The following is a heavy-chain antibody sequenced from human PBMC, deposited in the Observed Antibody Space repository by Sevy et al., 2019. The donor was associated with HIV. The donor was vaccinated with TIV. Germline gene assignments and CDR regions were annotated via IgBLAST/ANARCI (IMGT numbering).Heavy chain of an antibody. Sequence: GESLKISCAASGFTFSSYAMHWVRQAPGKGLEWVAVISYDGNNKYADSVKGRFTISRDNSKNTLYLQMNSLRAEDTAVYYCARDGSSGGLFLKDYYYFGMDVWGQWTTVTVSS. J-gene: IGHJ6*02. CDR2: ISYDGNNK. CDR3: ARDGSSGGLFLKDYYYFGMDV. V-gene: IGHV3-30*03. D-gene: IGHD3-16*01. CDR1: GFTFSSYA.